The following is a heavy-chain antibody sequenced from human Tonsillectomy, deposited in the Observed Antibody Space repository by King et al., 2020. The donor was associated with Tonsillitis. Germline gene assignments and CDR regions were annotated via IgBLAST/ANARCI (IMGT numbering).Heavy chain of an antibody. Sequence: QLVQSGGGLVQPGRSLRLSCTASGFIFGDYALTWFRQAPGKGLEWVGFVRSKAYGGTTEYAASVKGRFTISRDDSKSIAYLQMNSLKTEDTAVYYCTRVALSPLWIVGDTHSYWYFDLWGRGTLVTVSS. CDR2: VRSKAYGGTT. J-gene: IGHJ2*01. V-gene: IGHV3-49*03. CDR1: GFIFGDYA. CDR3: TRVALSPLWIVGDTHSYWYFDL. D-gene: IGHD1-26*01.